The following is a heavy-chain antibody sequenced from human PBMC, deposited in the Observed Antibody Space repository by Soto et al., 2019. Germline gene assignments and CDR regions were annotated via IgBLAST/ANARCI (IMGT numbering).Heavy chain of an antibody. J-gene: IGHJ4*02. V-gene: IGHV3-30*18. CDR1: GFTFSSYG. CDR2: ISYDGSNK. Sequence: GGSLRLSCAASGFTFSSYGMHWVRQAPGKGLEWVAVISYDGSNKYYADSVKGRFTISRDNSKNTLYLQMNSLRAEDTAVYYCAKDRTAMVSCLDYWGQGTLVTVSS. CDR3: AKDRTAMVSCLDY. D-gene: IGHD5-18*01.